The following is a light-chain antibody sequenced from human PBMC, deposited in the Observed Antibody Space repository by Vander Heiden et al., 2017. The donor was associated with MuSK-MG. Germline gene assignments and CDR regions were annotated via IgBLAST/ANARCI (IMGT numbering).Light chain of an antibody. CDR1: IPRRCY. CDR2: GKN. CDR3: NSRDSSGNHLV. Sequence: SSELTQDPAVSVALGQTVRITCHGGIPRRCYASWYQQRPGQAPVLVIYGKNNRPSGIPDRFSGSSSGNTASLTIPGAQAEDEADYYCNSRDSSGNHLVFGGGTKLTVL. J-gene: IGLJ2*01. V-gene: IGLV3-19*01.